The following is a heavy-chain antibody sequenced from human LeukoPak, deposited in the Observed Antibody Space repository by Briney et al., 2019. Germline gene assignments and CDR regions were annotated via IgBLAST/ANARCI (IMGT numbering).Heavy chain of an antibody. D-gene: IGHD3-22*01. J-gene: IGHJ4*02. Sequence: SETLSLTCTVFGGSISSYYWSWIRQHPGKGLEWIGYIHNSGSTYYNPSLKTPAIISVDSSENQFSLKMNSVTAADTAVYYCARAYDSSGYYYYYYFDHWGQGTLVTVSS. V-gene: IGHV4-59*06. CDR3: ARAYDSSGYYYYYYFDH. CDR2: IHNSGST. CDR1: GGSISSYY.